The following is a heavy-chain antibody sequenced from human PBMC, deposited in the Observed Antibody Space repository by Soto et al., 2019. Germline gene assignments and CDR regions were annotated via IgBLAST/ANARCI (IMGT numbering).Heavy chain of an antibody. CDR1: GGTFSSYT. D-gene: IGHD3-16*01. CDR3: ARMGDVPYYYYGMDV. Sequence: SVKVSCKASGGTFSSYTISWVRRAPGQGLEWMGRIIPILGIANHAQKLQGRVTMSTDTSTSTAYMELRSLRSDDSAVYYCARMGDVPYYYYGMDVWGQGTTVTVSS. V-gene: IGHV1-69*02. CDR2: IIPILGIA. J-gene: IGHJ6*02.